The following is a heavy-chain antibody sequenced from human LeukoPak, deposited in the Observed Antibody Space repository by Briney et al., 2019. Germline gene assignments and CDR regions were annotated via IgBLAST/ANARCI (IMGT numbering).Heavy chain of an antibody. J-gene: IGHJ5*02. D-gene: IGHD3-3*01. CDR2: ITTSSSYT. Sequence: GGSLRLSCAASGFTFSSYSMNWVRQAPGKGLEWVSSITTSSSYTYYADSVKGRFTISRDNAKSSLYLRMNSLRAEDTAVYYCARENGLSDFWSGYYHDPWGQGTLVTVSS. CDR1: GFTFSSYS. V-gene: IGHV3-21*01. CDR3: ARENGLSDFWSGYYHDP.